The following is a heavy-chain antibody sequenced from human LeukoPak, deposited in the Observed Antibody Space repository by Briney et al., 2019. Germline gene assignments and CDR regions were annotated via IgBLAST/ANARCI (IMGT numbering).Heavy chain of an antibody. Sequence: GASVKVSYKTSGYTFTDFYMHWVRQAPGKGLEWLGRVDPEDDERVYAESFQGRVTITADTSIDTAFLELSSLRSEDTAIYYCATDQVVGAIKGLDYWGQGTLVTVSS. CDR2: VDPEDDER. D-gene: IGHD1-26*01. V-gene: IGHV1-69-2*01. CDR3: ATDQVVGAIKGLDY. J-gene: IGHJ4*02. CDR1: GYTFTDFY.